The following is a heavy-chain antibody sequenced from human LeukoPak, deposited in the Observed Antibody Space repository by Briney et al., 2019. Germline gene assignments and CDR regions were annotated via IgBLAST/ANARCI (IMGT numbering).Heavy chain of an antibody. J-gene: IGHJ6*02. D-gene: IGHD2-2*01. CDR2: IIPILGIA. Sequence: ASVKVSCKASGGTFSSYTISWVRQAPGQGLEWMGRIIPILGIANYAQKFQGRVTITADKSTSTAYMELSSLRSEDTAVYYCARDCSSTSCYRYYYGMDVWGQGTTVTVSS. CDR1: GGTFSSYT. V-gene: IGHV1-69*02. CDR3: ARDCSSTSCYRYYYGMDV.